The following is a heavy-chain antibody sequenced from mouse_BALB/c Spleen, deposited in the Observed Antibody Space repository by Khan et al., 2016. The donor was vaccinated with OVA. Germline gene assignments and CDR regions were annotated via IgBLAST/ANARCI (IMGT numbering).Heavy chain of an antibody. CDR3: WILL. Sequence: EVQVEESGGGLVQPGGSMKLSCVASGFTFSNYWMNWVRQSPEKGLEWVADIRLKSDDYVTHYAESVKGRFTISRDDYKSSVYLQRNNLRAEDTGIYYGWILLWGQGTTLTVSS. V-gene: IGHV6-6*02. CDR1: GFTFSNYW. J-gene: IGHJ2*01. CDR2: IRLKSDDYVT.